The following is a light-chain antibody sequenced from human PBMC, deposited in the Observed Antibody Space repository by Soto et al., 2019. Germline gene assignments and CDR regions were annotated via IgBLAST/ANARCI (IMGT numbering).Light chain of an antibody. Sequence: EIVMMQSPATLSVSPGERATLSCRASQSVSSNLAWYQQKPGQAPRLLIYGASTRATGIPARFSGSGSGTEFTLNIRSLQSEDFAVYYCQQYNNWPPLTLGGGTKVDIK. CDR1: QSVSSN. V-gene: IGKV3-15*01. CDR3: QQYNNWPPLT. J-gene: IGKJ4*01. CDR2: GAS.